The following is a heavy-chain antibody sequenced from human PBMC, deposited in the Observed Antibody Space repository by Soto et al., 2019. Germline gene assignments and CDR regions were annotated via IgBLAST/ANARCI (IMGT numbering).Heavy chain of an antibody. J-gene: IGHJ4*02. CDR2: ISYDGSNK. D-gene: IGHD3-3*01. Sequence: GGSLRLSCAASGFTFSSYGMHWVRQAPGKGLEWVAVISYDGSNKYYADSVKGRFTISRDNSKNTLYLQMNSLRAEDTAVYYCAKDLGSDFWSGFNSYFDYWGQGTLVTVSS. CDR1: GFTFSSYG. V-gene: IGHV3-30*18. CDR3: AKDLGSDFWSGFNSYFDY.